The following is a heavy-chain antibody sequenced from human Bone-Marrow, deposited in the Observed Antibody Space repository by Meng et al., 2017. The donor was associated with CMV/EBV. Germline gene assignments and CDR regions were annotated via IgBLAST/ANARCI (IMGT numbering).Heavy chain of an antibody. D-gene: IGHD2-2*01. CDR3: TRDQGYCRSGLCYGGDDY. Sequence: GESLKISCAASGFIVNSNYMNWVRQAPGKGLEWVSVIFSGGNTYYADSVKGRFTISKDSSKNTLWLQMNSLRPEDTAVYYCTRDQGYCRSGLCYGGDDYWGQGTLVTLSS. CDR1: GFIVNSNY. CDR2: IFSGGNT. V-gene: IGHV3-66*02. J-gene: IGHJ4*02.